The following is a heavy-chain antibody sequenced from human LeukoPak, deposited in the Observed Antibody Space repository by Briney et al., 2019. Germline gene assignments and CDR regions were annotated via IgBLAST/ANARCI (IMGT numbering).Heavy chain of an antibody. Sequence: SETLSLTCTVSGSSISSDYWSWIRQPPGKGLEWIGEINHSGSTNYNPSLKSRVTISVDTSKNQFSLKLSSVTAADTAVYYCARGRITIFGVGLYYYYGMDVWGQGTTVTVSS. CDR1: GSSISSDY. J-gene: IGHJ6*02. CDR3: ARGRITIFGVGLYYYYGMDV. D-gene: IGHD3-3*01. V-gene: IGHV4-34*01. CDR2: INHSGST.